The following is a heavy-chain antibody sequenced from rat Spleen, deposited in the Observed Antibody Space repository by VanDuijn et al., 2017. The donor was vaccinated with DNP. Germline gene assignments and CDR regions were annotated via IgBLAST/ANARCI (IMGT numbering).Heavy chain of an antibody. CDR3: ARQTTGGWFAY. CDR1: GKPVSNFY. D-gene: IGHD1-10*01. CDR2: INYDGRST. J-gene: IGHJ3*01. Sequence: EVQLVESGGGLVQPGGSLKLSCVASGKPVSNFYMAWVRQAPTRGLEWVASINYDGRSTYYRASVKGRFTIARDNAKSSLYLQMDSLRSEDTATYYCARQTTGGWFAYWGQGTLVTVSS. V-gene: IGHV5-20*01.